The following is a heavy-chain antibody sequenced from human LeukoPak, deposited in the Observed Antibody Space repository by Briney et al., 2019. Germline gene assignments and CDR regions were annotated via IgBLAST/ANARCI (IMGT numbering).Heavy chain of an antibody. CDR1: GFTFSSYW. CDR2: IKQDGSGK. J-gene: IGHJ4*02. CDR3: AKDRRIQLWTPEGFDY. V-gene: IGHV3-7*01. D-gene: IGHD5-18*01. Sequence: PGGSLRLSCAASGFTFSSYWMSWVRQAPGKGLEWVANIKQDGSGKHNVVSVRGRFTLSRDNSKNTLYLQMNSLRAEDTAMYYCAKDRRIQLWTPEGFDYWGQGTLVTVSS.